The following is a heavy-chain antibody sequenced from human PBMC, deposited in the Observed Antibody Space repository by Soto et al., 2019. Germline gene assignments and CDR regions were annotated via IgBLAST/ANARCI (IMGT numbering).Heavy chain of an antibody. J-gene: IGHJ6*02. Sequence: LRLSCAASGFTFSSYAMHWVRQAPGKGLEWVAVISYDGSNKYYADSVKGRFTISRDNSKNTLYLQMNSLRDEDTAVYYCASTMDVWGQGTTVTVSS. CDR1: GFTFSSYA. CDR3: ASTMDV. CDR2: ISYDGSNK. V-gene: IGHV3-30-3*01.